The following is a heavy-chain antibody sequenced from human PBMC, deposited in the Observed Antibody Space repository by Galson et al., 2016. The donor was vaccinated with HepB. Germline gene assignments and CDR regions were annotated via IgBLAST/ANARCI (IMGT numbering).Heavy chain of an antibody. CDR3: AREIASGSDTVLDV. CDR2: ISSTSKYT. V-gene: IGHV3-11*06. CDR1: GFAFSDFY. Sequence: SLRLSCAASGFAFSDFYMTWIRQAPGKGLQWLSYISSTSKYTHYADSVEGRFTISRDNTNNSVHLQINSLTTEDTATYFCAREIASGSDTVLDVWGEGTTVIVSS. J-gene: IGHJ6*02. D-gene: IGHD1-26*01.